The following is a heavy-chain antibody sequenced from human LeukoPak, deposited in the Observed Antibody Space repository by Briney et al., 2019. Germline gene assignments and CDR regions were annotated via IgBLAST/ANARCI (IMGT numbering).Heavy chain of an antibody. Sequence: PSETLSLTCTVSGGSISSGSYYWSWIRQPAGKGLEWIGRIYTSGSTNYNPSLKSRVTISVDASKNQFSLKLSSVTAADTAVYYCARLSIAARPLPDYWGQGTLVTVSS. V-gene: IGHV4-61*02. D-gene: IGHD6-6*01. CDR3: ARLSIAARPLPDY. CDR1: GGSISSGSYY. CDR2: IYTSGST. J-gene: IGHJ4*02.